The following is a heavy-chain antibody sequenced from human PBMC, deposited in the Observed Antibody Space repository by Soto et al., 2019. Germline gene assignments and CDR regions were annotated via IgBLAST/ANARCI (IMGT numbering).Heavy chain of an antibody. V-gene: IGHV3-21*06. J-gene: IGHJ4*02. Sequence: GGSLRLSCAASGFTFTRYSMNWVRQAPGKGLEWVSSISSTTNYIYYGDSMKGRFTISRDNAKNSLYLEMNSLRAEDTAVYYCARESEDLTSNFVYWGQGTLVTVSS. CDR3: ARESEDLTSNFVY. CDR1: GFTFTRYS. CDR2: ISSTTNYI.